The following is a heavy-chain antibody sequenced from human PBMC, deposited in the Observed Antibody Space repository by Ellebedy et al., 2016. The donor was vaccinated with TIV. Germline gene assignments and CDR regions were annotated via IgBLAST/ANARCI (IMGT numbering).Heavy chain of an antibody. J-gene: IGHJ6*02. Sequence: GSLRLSCTVSGDSIKTYYWTWIRQSPGRGLEWIGQIYYSGSTMQNPSLKGRLTISVDTSKNHFSMSLTSVTSADTAVYDCARGLQVGGRFHGLDVWGPGTTVSVSS. D-gene: IGHD3-16*01. V-gene: IGHV4-59*01. CDR2: IYYSGST. CDR1: GDSIKTYY. CDR3: ARGLQVGGRFHGLDV.